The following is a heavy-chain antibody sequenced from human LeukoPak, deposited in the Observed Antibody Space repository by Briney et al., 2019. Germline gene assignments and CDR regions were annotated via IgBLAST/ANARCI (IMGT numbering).Heavy chain of an antibody. Sequence: SETLSLTCAVYGGSFSGYYWSWIRQPPGKGLEWIGEINHSGSTNYNPSLKSRVTISVDTSKNQFSLKLSSVTAADTAVYYCARGPYVIRGGNRLYFDYWGQGTLVTVSS. J-gene: IGHJ4*02. D-gene: IGHD4-23*01. CDR2: INHSGST. CDR1: GGSFSGYY. V-gene: IGHV4-34*01. CDR3: ARGPYVIRGGNRLYFDY.